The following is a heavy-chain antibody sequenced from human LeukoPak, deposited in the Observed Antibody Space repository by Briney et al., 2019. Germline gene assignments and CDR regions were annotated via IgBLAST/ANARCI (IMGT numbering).Heavy chain of an antibody. J-gene: IGHJ4*02. D-gene: IGHD6-13*01. V-gene: IGHV1-8*03. CDR3: ARERPPFEAAAGTTYGRYFDY. Sequence: ASVKVSCKTSGYTFTSSDINWVRQATGQGLEWMGWINPNSGNTGYAQKFQGRVTITRNTSIGTAYMELSSLSSEDTAVYYCARERPPFEAAAGTTYGRYFDYWGQGTLVTVSS. CDR1: GYTFTSSD. CDR2: INPNSGNT.